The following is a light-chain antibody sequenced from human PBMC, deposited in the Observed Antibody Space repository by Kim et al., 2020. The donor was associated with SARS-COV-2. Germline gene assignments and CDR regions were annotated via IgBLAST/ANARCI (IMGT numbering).Light chain of an antibody. CDR1: SLRNYY. V-gene: IGLV3-19*01. Sequence: SSELTQDPAVSVALGQTVRLTCQGDSLRNYYATWYQQRPGQAPVLVLYGKYNRPSGIPDRFSGSASGNTASLTITGAQAEYEADYYCNSRDSSGDHVVFG. J-gene: IGLJ3*02. CDR3: NSRDSSGDHVV. CDR2: GKY.